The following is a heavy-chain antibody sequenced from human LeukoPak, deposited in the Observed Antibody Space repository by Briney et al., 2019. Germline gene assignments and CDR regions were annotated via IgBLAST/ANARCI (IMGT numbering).Heavy chain of an antibody. Sequence: ASVKVSCKVSGYTLTELSMHWVRQAPGKGLEWMGGFDPEDGETIYAQKFQGRVTMTEDTSTDTAYMELSSLRSEDTAVYYCATGPLVVPAATYYYYYMDVWGTGTTVTVSS. CDR1: GYTLTELS. CDR3: ATGPLVVPAATYYYYYMDV. D-gene: IGHD2-2*01. J-gene: IGHJ6*03. CDR2: FDPEDGET. V-gene: IGHV1-24*01.